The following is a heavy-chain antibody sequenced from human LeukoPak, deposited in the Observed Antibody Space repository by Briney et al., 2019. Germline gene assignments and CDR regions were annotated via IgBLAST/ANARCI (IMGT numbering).Heavy chain of an antibody. Sequence: PSETLSLTCTVSGGSISSYYWNWIRQPPGKGLEWIGYIYYSGSTNYNPSLKSRVTISVDTSKNQFSLKLSSVTAADTAVYYCARGGRDYGSGSYYNVLDYWGQGTLVTVSS. V-gene: IGHV4-59*12. D-gene: IGHD3-10*01. CDR1: GGSISSYY. CDR2: IYYSGST. J-gene: IGHJ4*02. CDR3: ARGGRDYGSGSYYNVLDY.